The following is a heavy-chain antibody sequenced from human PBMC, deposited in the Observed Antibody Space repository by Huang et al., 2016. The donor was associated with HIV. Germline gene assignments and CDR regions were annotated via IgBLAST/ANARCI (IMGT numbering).Heavy chain of an antibody. CDR1: GYTVSDLS. CDR3: ATSTPDVGAGVLRSAFDI. CDR2: FDPEEGET. V-gene: IGHV1-24*01. D-gene: IGHD2-15*01. Sequence: QVQLVESGAELKKPGASVRVSCKVSGYTVSDLSLHWVRQAPEKGLEWMGGFDPEEGETSYAQRWQGRVTMTEDTSTDTAYMELSSLRPEDTAVYYCATSTPDVGAGVLRSAFDIWGQGTMVTVSS. J-gene: IGHJ3*02.